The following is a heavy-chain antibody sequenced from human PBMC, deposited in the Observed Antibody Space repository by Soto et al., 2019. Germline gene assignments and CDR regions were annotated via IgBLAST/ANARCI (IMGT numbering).Heavy chain of an antibody. CDR3: SRDVVRAQHGMDV. D-gene: IGHD3-10*01. CDR1: GGSLSRGRYH. V-gene: IGHV4-31*03. Sequence: SETLSLTCTVSGGSLSRGRYHLSWIRQHPGKGLEWIGYIYYSGSTYYNPSLKSRVTISVDTSKNQFSLKLSSVTAADTAVYYFSRDVVRAQHGMDVCGQGTTVIVSS. CDR2: IYYSGST. J-gene: IGHJ6*02.